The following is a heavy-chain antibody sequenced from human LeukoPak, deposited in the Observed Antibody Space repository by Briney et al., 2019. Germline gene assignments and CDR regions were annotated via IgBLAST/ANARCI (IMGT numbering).Heavy chain of an antibody. CDR2: ISSSSSTI. Sequence: PGGSLRLSCAASGFTFSSYSMNWVRQAPGKGLEWVSYISSSSSTIYYADSVKGRFTISRDNSKNTLYLQMNSLRAEDTAVYYCAKRPPYGSGSYFDYWGQGTLVTVSS. J-gene: IGHJ4*02. V-gene: IGHV3-48*01. CDR3: AKRPPYGSGSYFDY. CDR1: GFTFSSYS. D-gene: IGHD3-10*01.